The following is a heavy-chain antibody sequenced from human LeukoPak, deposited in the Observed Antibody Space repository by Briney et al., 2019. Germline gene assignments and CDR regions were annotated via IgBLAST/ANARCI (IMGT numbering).Heavy chain of an antibody. CDR1: GFSFSSYG. CDR3: ARPPLEYYYDSSGYTD. Sequence: GGSLRLSCAGSGFSFSSYGMHWVRQAPGKGLEWVAVISYDGSNKYYADSVKGRFTISRDNSKNTLYLQMNSLRAEDTAVYYCARPPLEYYYDSSGYTDWGQGTLVTVSS. V-gene: IGHV3-30*19. CDR2: ISYDGSNK. D-gene: IGHD3-22*01. J-gene: IGHJ4*02.